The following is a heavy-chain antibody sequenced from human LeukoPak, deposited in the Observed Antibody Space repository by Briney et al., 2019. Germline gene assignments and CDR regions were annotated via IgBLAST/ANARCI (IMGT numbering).Heavy chain of an antibody. CDR3: ARMTGFAYTSYYYYYMDA. D-gene: IGHD3-16*01. V-gene: IGHV5-51*01. J-gene: IGHJ6*03. CDR2: IYPGDSDT. CDR1: GYSFTSYW. Sequence: GESLKISCKGSGYSFTSYWIGWVRQMPGKGLEWMGIIYPGDSDTRYSPSFQGQVTISADKSISTAYLQWSSLKASDTAMYYCARMTGFAYTSYYYYYMDAWGKGTTVTVSS.